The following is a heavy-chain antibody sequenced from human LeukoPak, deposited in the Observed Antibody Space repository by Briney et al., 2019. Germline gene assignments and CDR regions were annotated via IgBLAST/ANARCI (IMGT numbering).Heavy chain of an antibody. Sequence: GESLKISCKGSGYTFTSYYMHWVRQAPGQGLEWMGIINPSGGSTSYAQKFQGRVTMTRDMSTSTVYMELSSLRSEDTAVYYCARDFGYCSGGSCYSSDWFDPWGQGTLVTVSS. V-gene: IGHV1-46*01. CDR3: ARDFGYCSGGSCYSSDWFDP. D-gene: IGHD2-15*01. J-gene: IGHJ5*02. CDR2: INPSGGST. CDR1: GYTFTSYY.